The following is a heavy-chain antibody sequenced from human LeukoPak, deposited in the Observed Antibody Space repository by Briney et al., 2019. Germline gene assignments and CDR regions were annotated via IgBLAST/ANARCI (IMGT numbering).Heavy chain of an antibody. CDR2: ISGSGDST. CDR3: ARAKYYYGSGRQDAFDI. D-gene: IGHD3-10*01. CDR1: GFTFRSYA. J-gene: IGHJ3*02. Sequence: PGGSLRLSCAASGFTFRSYAMSWVRQAPGKGLEWISAISGSGDSTYFADSVKGRFTISRDNAKNTLYLQMNSLRAEDTAVYYCARAKYYYGSGRQDAFDIWGQGTMVTVSS. V-gene: IGHV3-23*01.